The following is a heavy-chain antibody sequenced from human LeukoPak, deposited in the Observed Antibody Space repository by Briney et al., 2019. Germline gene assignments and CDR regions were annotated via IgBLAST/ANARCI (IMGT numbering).Heavy chain of an antibody. V-gene: IGHV1-2*02. J-gene: IGHJ4*02. CDR1: GYTFTGYY. CDR3: ARGPGYCSGGSCYPHFYDY. CDR2: INPNSGGT. Sequence: ASVKVSCKASGYTFTGYYMHWVRQAPGQGLEWMGWINPNSGGTNYAQKFQGRVTMTRDTSISTAYMELSRLRSDDTAVYYCARGPGYCSGGSCYPHFYDYWGQGTLVTVSS. D-gene: IGHD2-15*01.